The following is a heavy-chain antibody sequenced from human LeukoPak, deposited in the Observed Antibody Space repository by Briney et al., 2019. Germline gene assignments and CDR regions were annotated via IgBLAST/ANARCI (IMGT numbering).Heavy chain of an antibody. Sequence: GGSLRLSCAASGFTFSSYAMSWVRQAPGKGLEWVSAISGSGGSTYYADSVKGRFTISRDNSKNTLYLQMNSLRAEDTAVYYCAKGSPVFLEWLLYYFDYWGQGTLVTVSS. D-gene: IGHD3-3*01. V-gene: IGHV3-23*01. CDR1: GFTFSSYA. CDR3: AKGSPVFLEWLLYYFDY. CDR2: ISGSGGST. J-gene: IGHJ4*02.